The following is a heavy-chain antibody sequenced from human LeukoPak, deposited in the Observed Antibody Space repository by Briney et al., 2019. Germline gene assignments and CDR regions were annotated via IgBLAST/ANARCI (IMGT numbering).Heavy chain of an antibody. Sequence: ASVKVSCKASGYTFTSYGISWARQAPGQGLEGMGWISAYNGNTNYAQKLQGRLTMTTDTSTSTDYVELRSLRSDDTAVYYCARDLWQYSSGWYYFDYWGQGTLVTVSS. CDR2: ISAYNGNT. CDR1: GYTFTSYG. CDR3: ARDLWQYSSGWYYFDY. D-gene: IGHD6-19*01. J-gene: IGHJ4*02. V-gene: IGHV1-18*01.